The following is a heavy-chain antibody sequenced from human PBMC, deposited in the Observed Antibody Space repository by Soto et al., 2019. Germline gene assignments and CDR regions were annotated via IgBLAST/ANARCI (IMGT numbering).Heavy chain of an antibody. CDR2: IYYSGST. J-gene: IGHJ6*02. D-gene: IGHD6-13*01. Sequence: SETLSLTCTVSGGSISSYYWSWIRQPPGKGLEWIGYIYYSGSTNYNPSLKSRVTISVDTSKNQFSLKLSSVTAADTAVYYCARGGRGQYSSSWYYYYGMDVWGQGTTVTAP. V-gene: IGHV4-59*01. CDR1: GGSISSYY. CDR3: ARGGRGQYSSSWYYYYGMDV.